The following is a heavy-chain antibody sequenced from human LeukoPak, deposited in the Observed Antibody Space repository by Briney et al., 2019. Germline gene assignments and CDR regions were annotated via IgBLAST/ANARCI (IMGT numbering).Heavy chain of an antibody. CDR2: IIPIFGTA. J-gene: IGHJ3*02. CDR1: GGTFSSYA. Sequence: SVKVSCKASGGTFSSYAISWVRQAPGQGLEWMGRIIPIFGTANYAQKFQGRVTITTDESTSTAYMELSSLGSEDTAVYYCARDRCSGGSCYPKPKQTPDAFDIWGQGTMVTVSS. CDR3: ARDRCSGGSCYPKPKQTPDAFDI. V-gene: IGHV1-69*05. D-gene: IGHD2-15*01.